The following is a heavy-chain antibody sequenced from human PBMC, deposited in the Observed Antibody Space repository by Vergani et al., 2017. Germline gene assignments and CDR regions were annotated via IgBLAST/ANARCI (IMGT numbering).Heavy chain of an antibody. D-gene: IGHD7-27*01. CDR1: GGTFSSYA. Sequence: QVQLVQSVAEVKKPGSSVKVSCKASGGTFSSYAISWVRQAPGQGLEWMGGIIPIFGTAHYAQKFQGRVTITADESTSTAYMELSSLRSEDTAVYYCASPRETSANWANDAFDIWGQGTMVTVSS. V-gene: IGHV1-69*13. CDR3: ASPRETSANWANDAFDI. J-gene: IGHJ3*02. CDR2: IIPIFGTA.